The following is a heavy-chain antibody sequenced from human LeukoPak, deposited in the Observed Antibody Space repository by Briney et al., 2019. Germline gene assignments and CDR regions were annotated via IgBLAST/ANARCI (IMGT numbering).Heavy chain of an antibody. D-gene: IGHD6-19*01. J-gene: IGHJ4*02. CDR1: GFTFSSYS. Sequence: PGGSLRLSCAVSGFTFSSYSMNWVRQAPGKGLEWVSSISSSSSYIYYADSVKGRFTISRDNAKNSLYLQMNSLRAEDTAVYYCARRTSSGWYGYWGQGTLVTVSS. V-gene: IGHV3-21*01. CDR3: ARRTSSGWYGY. CDR2: ISSSSSYI.